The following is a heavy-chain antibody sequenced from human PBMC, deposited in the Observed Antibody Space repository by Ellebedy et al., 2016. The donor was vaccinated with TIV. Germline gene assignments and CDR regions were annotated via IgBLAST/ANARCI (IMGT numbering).Heavy chain of an antibody. Sequence: GESLKISCAASGFTFNNYAMSWVRQAPGKGLEWVSTISHTGSRTYYANSVEGRFIISRDNSKRTLYLQMNSLRAEDTAVYYCAKDPQPLYGDPVGMDVWGQGTTVTVSS. J-gene: IGHJ6*02. CDR1: GFTFNNYA. CDR3: AKDPQPLYGDPVGMDV. D-gene: IGHD4-17*01. V-gene: IGHV3-23*01. CDR2: ISHTGSRT.